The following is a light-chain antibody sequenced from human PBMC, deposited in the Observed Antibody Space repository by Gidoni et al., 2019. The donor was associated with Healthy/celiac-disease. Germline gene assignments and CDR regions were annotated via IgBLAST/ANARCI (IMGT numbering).Light chain of an antibody. J-gene: IGLJ2*01. Sequence: QSALTQPASVSGAPGRSITISCTGTSSDVGCYNYVSGYQPHPGNAPKLMIYDVSNRPSVVSTRFSGSTSGNTASLTISGLQAGDEAHYYCRSATSSSTLRFGGGTKLTVL. V-gene: IGLV2-14*03. CDR3: RSATSSSTLR. CDR1: SSDVGCYNY. CDR2: DVS.